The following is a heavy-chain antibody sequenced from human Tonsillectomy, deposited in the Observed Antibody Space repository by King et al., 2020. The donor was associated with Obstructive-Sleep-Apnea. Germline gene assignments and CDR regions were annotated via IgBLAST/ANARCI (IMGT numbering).Heavy chain of an antibody. CDR3: AKMGKVYYYGSGSYYYDY. D-gene: IGHD3-10*01. CDR1: VFTFSSYA. CDR2: ISGSGGST. Sequence: VQLVESGGGLVQPGGSLRLSCAASVFTFSSYAMSWVRQAPGKGLEWVSAISGSGGSTYYADSVKGRFTISRDNSKNTLYLQMNSLRAEDTAVYYCAKMGKVYYYGSGSYYYDYWGQGTLVTVSS. V-gene: IGHV3-23*04. J-gene: IGHJ4*01.